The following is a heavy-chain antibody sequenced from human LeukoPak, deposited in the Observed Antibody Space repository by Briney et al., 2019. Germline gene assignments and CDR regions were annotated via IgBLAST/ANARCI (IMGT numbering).Heavy chain of an antibody. D-gene: IGHD3-22*01. CDR2: ISAYNGNT. Sequence: ASVKVSCKASGYTFTSCGISWVRQAPGQGLEWMGWISAYNGNTNYAQKLQGRVTMTTDTSTSTAYMELRSLRSDDTAVYYCASVYYYDSSGYYPSDYWGQGTLVTVSS. V-gene: IGHV1-18*01. J-gene: IGHJ4*02. CDR3: ASVYYYDSSGYYPSDY. CDR1: GYTFTSCG.